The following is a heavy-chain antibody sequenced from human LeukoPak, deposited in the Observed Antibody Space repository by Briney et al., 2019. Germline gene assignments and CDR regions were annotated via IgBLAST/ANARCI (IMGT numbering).Heavy chain of an antibody. V-gene: IGHV3-30*02. Sequence: GGSLRLSCAASGFSFSGYVMHWVRQAPGKGLEWVAFIRGDGTQQYCADSVEGRFIISRDNSKNTVYLQMNSLRAEDTAVYYCAKDNGGYAFDYWGQGTLVTVSS. J-gene: IGHJ4*02. D-gene: IGHD5-12*01. CDR2: IRGDGTQQ. CDR3: AKDNGGYAFDY. CDR1: GFSFSGYV.